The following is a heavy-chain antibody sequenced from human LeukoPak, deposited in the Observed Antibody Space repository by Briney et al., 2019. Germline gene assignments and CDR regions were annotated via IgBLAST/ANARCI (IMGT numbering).Heavy chain of an antibody. CDR3: ARERYYDFWSGYYPYYYYGMDV. CDR1: GGSFSGYY. CDR2: INHSGST. D-gene: IGHD3-3*01. J-gene: IGHJ6*02. Sequence: SETLSLTCAVYGGSFSGYYWSWIRQPPGKGLEWIGEINHSGSTNYNQSLKSRVTISVDTSKNQFSLKLSSVTAADTAVYYCARERYYDFWSGYYPYYYYGMDVWGQGTTVTVSS. V-gene: IGHV4-34*01.